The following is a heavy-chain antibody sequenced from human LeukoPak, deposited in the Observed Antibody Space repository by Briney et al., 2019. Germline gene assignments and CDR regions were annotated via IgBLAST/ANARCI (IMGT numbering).Heavy chain of an antibody. CDR3: ARGPRYCSSTSCYIFRYNWNYGGWFDP. CDR2: INHSGST. CDR1: GGSFSGYY. Sequence: NPSETLSLTCAVYGGSFSGYYWSWIRQPPGKGLEWIGEINHSGSTNYNPSLKSRVTISVDTSKNQFSLKLSSVTAADTAVYYCARGPRYCSSTSCYIFRYNWNYGGWFDPWGQGTLVTVSS. V-gene: IGHV4-34*01. J-gene: IGHJ5*02. D-gene: IGHD2-2*02.